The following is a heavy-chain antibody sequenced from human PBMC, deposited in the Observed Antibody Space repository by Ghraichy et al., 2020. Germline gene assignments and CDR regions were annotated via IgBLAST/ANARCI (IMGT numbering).Heavy chain of an antibody. CDR3: GKSGDNPYADNEPNDY. J-gene: IGHJ4*02. CDR2: ITGSGGTT. V-gene: IGHV3-23*01. D-gene: IGHD2-21*02. Sequence: GESLNISCAASGFTFSRYAMNWVRQAPGKGLEWVSAITGSGGTTYYADSVRGRFTISRDNSKNTLYLQMDSLRAEDTALYYCGKSGDNPYADNEPNDYWGQGTLVTVSS. CDR1: GFTFSRYA.